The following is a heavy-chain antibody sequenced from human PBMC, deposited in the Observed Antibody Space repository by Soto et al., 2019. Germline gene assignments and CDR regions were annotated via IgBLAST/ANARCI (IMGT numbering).Heavy chain of an antibody. CDR1: GFIFEDYA. CDR2: ISWNSGSI. Sequence: EVQLVESGGGLVQPGRSLRLSCAASGFIFEDYAMHWVRQAPGKCLEGVSGISWNSGSIGYADSVKGRFTISRDNSKNTLYLKMNSRRAEDTAVYYCARVYCSSTSCYSRAPFDYWGQGTLVTVSS. D-gene: IGHD2-2*01. V-gene: IGHV3-9*01. J-gene: IGHJ4*02. CDR3: ARVYCSSTSCYSRAPFDY.